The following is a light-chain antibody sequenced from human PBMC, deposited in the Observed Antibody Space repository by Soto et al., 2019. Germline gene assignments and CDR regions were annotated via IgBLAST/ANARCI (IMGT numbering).Light chain of an antibody. CDR3: SSYTPSGTPV. J-gene: IGLJ3*02. Sequence: QSALTQPASVSGSPGQSITISCTGTSSDVGGYNYLSWYQQHPGKAPRVMIYEVSNRPSGVFNRFSGSKSGNTASLTISGLQAEDEADYFCSSYTPSGTPVFGGGTKLTVL. CDR2: EVS. CDR1: SSDVGGYNY. V-gene: IGLV2-14*01.